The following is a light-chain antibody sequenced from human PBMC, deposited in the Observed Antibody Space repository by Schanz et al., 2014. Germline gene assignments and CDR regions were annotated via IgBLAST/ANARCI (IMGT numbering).Light chain of an antibody. CDR2: EGT. CDR3: CSYAGLSSWV. V-gene: IGLV2-23*01. CDR1: SSDIGGYNY. Sequence: QSALTQPASASGSPGQSVTISCTGTSSDIGGYNYVSWYQQHPGEAPKLMIYEGTKRPLGVSNRFSGSKSGNTASLTISGLQAEDEADYYCCSYAGLSSWVFGGGTKLTVL. J-gene: IGLJ3*02.